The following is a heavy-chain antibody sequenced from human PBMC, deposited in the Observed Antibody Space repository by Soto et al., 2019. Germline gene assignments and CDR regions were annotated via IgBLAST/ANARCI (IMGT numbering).Heavy chain of an antibody. D-gene: IGHD3-10*01. CDR2: IYYGGST. CDR3: ARFPYYSGLGIYNQHGFDC. Sequence: PSETLSLTCTVSGGSISSSSYYWGWIRQPPGKRLEWIGSIYYGGSTYYNPSLKSRVTISVDTSKNQFFLILSSVTAADTAVYFCARFPYYSGLGIYNQHGFDCWGQGTLVTVSS. J-gene: IGHJ4*02. CDR1: GGSISSSSYY. V-gene: IGHV4-39*01.